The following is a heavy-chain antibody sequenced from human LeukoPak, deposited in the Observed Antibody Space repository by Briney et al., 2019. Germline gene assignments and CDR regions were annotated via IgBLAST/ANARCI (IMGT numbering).Heavy chain of an antibody. V-gene: IGHV3-48*04. CDR3: ARFRVIHAFDI. D-gene: IGHD3-22*01. CDR2: IGSGGSPI. J-gene: IGHJ3*02. CDR1: GFTFSNYP. Sequence: GGSLRLSCAASGFTFSNYPMNWVRQAPGKGLEWVSYIGSGGSPIYYADSVRGRFSISRDNAKNSLYLQMNSLRAEDTAVYYCARFRVIHAFDIWGQGTMVTVSS.